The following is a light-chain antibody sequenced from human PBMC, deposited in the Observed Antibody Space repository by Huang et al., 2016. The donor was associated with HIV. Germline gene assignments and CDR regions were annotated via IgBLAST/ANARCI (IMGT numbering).Light chain of an antibody. CDR2: DSS. CDR1: QSVGYY. CDR3: QQRSDWPAIT. Sequence: EFVLTQSPATLSVSPGESATLSCRASQSVGYYLPWYQQKPGQAPRRLIYDSSNRATGIPDRFSCSGSDTDFTLIMVSLEPEDSAVDYCQQRSDWPAITFGQGTRLEIK. J-gene: IGKJ5*01. V-gene: IGKV3-11*01.